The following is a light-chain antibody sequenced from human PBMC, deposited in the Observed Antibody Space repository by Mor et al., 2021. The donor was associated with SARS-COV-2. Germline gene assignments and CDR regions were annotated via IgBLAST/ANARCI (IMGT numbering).Light chain of an antibody. J-gene: IGKJ1*01. CDR1: QSVSSN. Sequence: SVSPGERATLSCRASQSVSSNLAWYQRKPGQAPRLLMYGASTRATGIPARFSDSGSGTEFTLTISSLQSEDFAVYYCQQYDNWPWTFGQG. CDR3: QQYDNWPWT. V-gene: IGKV3-15*01. CDR2: GAS.